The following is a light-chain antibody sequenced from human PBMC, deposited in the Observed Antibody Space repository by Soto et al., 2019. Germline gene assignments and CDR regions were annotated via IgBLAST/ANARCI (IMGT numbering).Light chain of an antibody. V-gene: IGLV2-14*03. Sequence: QSALTQPASVSGSPGQSITISCTGTSSDVGVYDYVSWYQLHPGKAPKLMIYDVSNRPSGVSNRFSGSKSGNTASLTISGLQAEDEADYYCSSYTSSITLIFGGGTKLTVL. J-gene: IGLJ2*01. CDR1: SSDVGVYDY. CDR2: DVS. CDR3: SSYTSSITLI.